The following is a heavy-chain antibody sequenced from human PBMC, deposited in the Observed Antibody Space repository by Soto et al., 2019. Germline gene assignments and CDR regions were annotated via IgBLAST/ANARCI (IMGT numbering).Heavy chain of an antibody. Sequence: SSVKVSCKASGGTFSSYTISWVRQAPGQGLEWMGRIIPILGIANYAQKFQGRVTITADKSTSTAYMELSSLRSEDTAVYYCARESLPYYYMDVWGKGTTVTSP. V-gene: IGHV1-69*04. CDR2: IIPILGIA. CDR1: GGTFSSYT. CDR3: ARESLPYYYMDV. J-gene: IGHJ6*03.